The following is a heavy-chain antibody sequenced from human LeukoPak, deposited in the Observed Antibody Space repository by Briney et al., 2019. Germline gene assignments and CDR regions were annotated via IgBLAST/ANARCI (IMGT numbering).Heavy chain of an antibody. V-gene: IGHV3-23*01. D-gene: IGHD3-16*01. CDR2: ITDNGSNT. CDR1: GFTFRSFA. CDR3: AKAPPIITLIGFGYYFDS. J-gene: IGHJ4*02. Sequence: HSGGSLRLSCAASGFTFRSFAMCWVRQAPGLRPEWVSTITDNGSNTYYADSVKGRFTVSRDNSRNTLLLQMNSLRAEDAALYYCAKAPPIITLIGFGYYFDSWGLGTLVTVSS.